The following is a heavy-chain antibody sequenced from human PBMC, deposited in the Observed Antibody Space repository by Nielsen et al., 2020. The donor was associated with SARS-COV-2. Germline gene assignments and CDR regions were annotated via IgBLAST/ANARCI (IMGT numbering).Heavy chain of an antibody. J-gene: IGHJ4*02. D-gene: IGHD2-15*01. V-gene: IGHV4-31*03. Sequence: LRLSCTVSGGSISNGGYYWSWIRQHPGKGLEWIGYIYYSGSTYYNPSLKSRVTISVDTSKNQFSLQLSSVTAADTAVYYCARVYCSDANYYPDYFDYWGQGTLVTVSS. CDR3: ARVYCSDANYYPDYFDY. CDR2: IYYSGST. CDR1: GGSISNGGYY.